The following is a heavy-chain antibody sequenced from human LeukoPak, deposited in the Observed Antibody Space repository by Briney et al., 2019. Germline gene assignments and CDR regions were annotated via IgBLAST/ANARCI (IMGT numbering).Heavy chain of an antibody. CDR3: VSDPFDY. CDR1: GFTFSKHW. V-gene: IGHV3-7*01. Sequence: GGSLRLSCAASGFTFSKHWMSWVRQAPGKGLEWVATIMEDGGEKYYVDSVKDRFTISRDNAKNSLYLQMNSLRAEDTAVYYCVSDPFDYWGQGILVTVSS. CDR2: IMEDGGEK. J-gene: IGHJ4*02.